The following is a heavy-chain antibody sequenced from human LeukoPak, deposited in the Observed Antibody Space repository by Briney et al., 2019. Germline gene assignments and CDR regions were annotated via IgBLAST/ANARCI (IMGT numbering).Heavy chain of an antibody. J-gene: IGHJ4*02. CDR1: GGSFSGYY. CDR2: INHSGST. Sequence: PSETLSLTCAVYGGSFSGYYWSWIRQPPGKGLEWIGEINHSGSTNYNPSLKSRVTISVDTSKNQFSLKLSSVTAADTAVYYCARHAMVWYYYDSSGYYPYYFDYWGQGTLVTVSS. D-gene: IGHD3-22*01. V-gene: IGHV4-34*01. CDR3: ARHAMVWYYYDSSGYYPYYFDY.